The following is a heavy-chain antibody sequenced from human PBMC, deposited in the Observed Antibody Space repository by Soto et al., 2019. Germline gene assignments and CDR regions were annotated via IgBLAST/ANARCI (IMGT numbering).Heavy chain of an antibody. CDR1: GGSMTSFY. CDR2: SHYSGST. CDR3: TRGGWYIDL. J-gene: IGHJ4*02. Sequence: SETLCLTCIVSGGSMTSFYWSWIRQPPGKGLEYIGYSHYSGSTDYTPSFRSRATISVDRSNNQFSLTLNSVTAADTAVYYCTRGGWYIDLWGRGALVTVSS. V-gene: IGHV4-59*01.